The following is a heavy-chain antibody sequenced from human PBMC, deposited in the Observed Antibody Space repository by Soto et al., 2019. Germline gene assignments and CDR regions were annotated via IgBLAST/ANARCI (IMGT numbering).Heavy chain of an antibody. D-gene: IGHD2-15*01. CDR1: GFPVSSNY. J-gene: IGHJ4*02. V-gene: IGHV3-66*01. Sequence: GGSLRLSCAASGFPVSSNYMSWVRQALGKGLERVSVIYSGGSTYYADSVKGRFTISRDNSKNTLYLQMHSLRAEDTAVYYCARDLEDCSGGSCYGFDYWGQGTLVTVSS. CDR3: ARDLEDCSGGSCYGFDY. CDR2: IYSGGST.